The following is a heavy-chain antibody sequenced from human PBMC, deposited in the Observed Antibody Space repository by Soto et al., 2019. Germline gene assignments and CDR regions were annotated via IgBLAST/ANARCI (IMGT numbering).Heavy chain of an antibody. CDR1: GFIFSNYE. J-gene: IGHJ4*02. D-gene: IGHD5-12*01. CDR3: ARGHIVATILDY. V-gene: IGHV3-48*03. Sequence: EVQLVESGGALVQPGGSLRLSCAASGFIFSNYEMSWVRQAPGKGLEWVSYMDHSGTTIYYADSVKGRFTISRDNAKNSQFLQMNSLRAEETAVYYCARGHIVATILDYWGQGTLVTVSS. CDR2: MDHSGTTI.